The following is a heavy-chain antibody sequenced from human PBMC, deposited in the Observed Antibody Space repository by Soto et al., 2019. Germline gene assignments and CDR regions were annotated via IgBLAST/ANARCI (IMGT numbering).Heavy chain of an antibody. CDR1: GGSIGSYY. CDR2: NYYSGST. V-gene: IGHV4-59*08. Sequence: QVQLQESGPGLVKPSETLSLTCSVSGGSIGSYYWSWIRQPPGKGLEWIGYNYYSGSTNYNPSLKRRVTISVDTSKNQFSLKLSSVTAADTAVYYCARGGWRQIDYWGQGTLVTVSS. CDR3: ARGGWRQIDY. J-gene: IGHJ4*02. D-gene: IGHD3-3*01.